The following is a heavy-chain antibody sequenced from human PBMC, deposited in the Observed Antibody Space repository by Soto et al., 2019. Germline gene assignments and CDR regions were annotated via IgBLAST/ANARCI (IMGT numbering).Heavy chain of an antibody. CDR2: IIPIFGTA. Sequence: ASVKVSCKASGGTFSSYAISWVRQAPGQGLEWMGGIIPIFGTANYAQKFQGRVTITADESTSTAYMELSSLRSEDTAVYYCARGSYDSSGYYDSIDYWGQGTLVTVSS. CDR3: ARGSYDSSGYYDSIDY. V-gene: IGHV1-69*13. CDR1: GGTFSSYA. D-gene: IGHD3-22*01. J-gene: IGHJ4*02.